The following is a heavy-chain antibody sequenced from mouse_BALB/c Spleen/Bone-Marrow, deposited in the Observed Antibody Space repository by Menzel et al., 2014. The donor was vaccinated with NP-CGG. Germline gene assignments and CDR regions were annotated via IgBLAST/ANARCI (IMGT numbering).Heavy chain of an antibody. CDR1: GFTFSSYG. J-gene: IGHJ2*01. Sequence: EVHLVESGGGLVQPGGSLKLSCAASGFTFSSYGMSWVRQTPDKRLELVATINSNGGSAYYPDSVKGRFTISRDNAKNTLHLQMSSLKSEDTAMYYCARERYYGNGRIFEYWGQGTTLTVSS. CDR3: ARERYYGNGRIFEY. V-gene: IGHV5-6-3*01. D-gene: IGHD1-1*01. CDR2: INSNGGSA.